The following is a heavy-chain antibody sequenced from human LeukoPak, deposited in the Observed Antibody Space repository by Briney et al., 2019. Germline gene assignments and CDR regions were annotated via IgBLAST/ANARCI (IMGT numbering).Heavy chain of an antibody. D-gene: IGHD5-18*01. CDR1: GFTFTSSA. Sequence: TSVKVSCKASGFTFTSSAVQWVRQARGQRLEWIGWIVVGSGNTNYAQKFQERVTITRDMSTSTAYTELSSLRSEDTAVYYCAASSGYSYYYYGMDVWGKGTTVTVSS. V-gene: IGHV1-58*01. CDR2: IVVGSGNT. CDR3: AASSGYSYYYYGMDV. J-gene: IGHJ6*04.